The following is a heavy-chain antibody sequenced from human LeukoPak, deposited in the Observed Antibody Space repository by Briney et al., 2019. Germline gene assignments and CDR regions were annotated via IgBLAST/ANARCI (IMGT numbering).Heavy chain of an antibody. J-gene: IGHJ3*02. V-gene: IGHV3-23*01. CDR3: ATLIVGAIDAFDI. D-gene: IGHD1-26*01. Sequence: PGGSLRLSCAASGFTFSSYGMHWVRQAPGKGLEWVSAISGSGGSTYYADSVKGRFTISRDNAKNSLYLQMNSLRAEDTAVYYCATLIVGAIDAFDIWGQGTMVTVSS. CDR2: ISGSGGST. CDR1: GFTFSSYG.